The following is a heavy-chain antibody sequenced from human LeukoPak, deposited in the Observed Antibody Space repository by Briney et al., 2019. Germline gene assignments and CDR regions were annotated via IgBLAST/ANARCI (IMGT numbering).Heavy chain of an antibody. V-gene: IGHV1-8*01. CDR3: ARAIRRGELERY. CDR1: SYPFTRYG. J-gene: IGHJ4*02. Sequence: GASVKVSCKASSYPFTRYGISWVRQAPGQGLEWMGWMNPNSGDTGYAQTFQGRVTMTRDTSVGTAYMELSSLRSEDTAVYYCARAIRRGELERYWGQGTLVTVSS. D-gene: IGHD3-10*01. CDR2: MNPNSGDT.